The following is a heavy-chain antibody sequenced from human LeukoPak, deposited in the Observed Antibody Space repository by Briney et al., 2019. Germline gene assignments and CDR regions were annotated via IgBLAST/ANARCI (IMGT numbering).Heavy chain of an antibody. CDR2: IYYSGST. Sequence: PSETLSLTCTVSGGSISSYYWSWIRQPPGKGLEWIGYIYYSGSTNYNPSLKSRVTISVDTSKNQFSLKLSSVTAADTAVYYCAREVAGTSVTNYYFDYWGQGTLVTVSS. CDR3: AREVAGTSVTNYYFDY. D-gene: IGHD6-19*01. CDR1: GGSISSYY. J-gene: IGHJ4*02. V-gene: IGHV4-59*01.